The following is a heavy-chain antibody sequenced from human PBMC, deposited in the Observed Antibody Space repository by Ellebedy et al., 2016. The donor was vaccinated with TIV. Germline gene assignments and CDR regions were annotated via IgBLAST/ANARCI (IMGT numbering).Heavy chain of an antibody. V-gene: IGHV5-51*01. CDR3: ASGGCSGGSCYSGAGTNYFDY. CDR1: GYSFTSYW. Sequence: GESLKISCKGSGYSFTSYWIGWVRQMPGKGLEWMGIIYPGDSDTRYSPSFQGQVTISADKSISTAYLQWSSLKASDTAMYYCASGGCSGGSCYSGAGTNYFDYWGQGTLVTVSS. J-gene: IGHJ4*02. CDR2: IYPGDSDT. D-gene: IGHD2-15*01.